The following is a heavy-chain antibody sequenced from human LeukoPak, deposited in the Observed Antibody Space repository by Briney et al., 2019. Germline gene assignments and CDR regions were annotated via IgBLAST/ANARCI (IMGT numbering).Heavy chain of an antibody. CDR1: GFTFSSYA. CDR2: ISSNGGST. D-gene: IGHD2-2*01. J-gene: IGHJ4*02. CDR3: AARGYCSSTSCLLEY. V-gene: IGHV3-64*04. Sequence: GGSLRLSCSASGFTFSSYAMHWVRQAPGKGLEYVSAISSNGGSTYYADSVKGRFTISRDNAKNMLYLQMNSLRDEDTAVYYCAARGYCSSTSCLLEYWGQGTLVTVSS.